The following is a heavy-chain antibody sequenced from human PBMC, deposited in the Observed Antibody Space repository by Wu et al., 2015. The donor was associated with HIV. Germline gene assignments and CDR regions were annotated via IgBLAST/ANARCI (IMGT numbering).Heavy chain of an antibody. CDR1: GYTFTDYY. CDR3: ATDSRDYNDENGFSYYYFDH. J-gene: IGHJ4*02. CDR2: INSNRGGT. D-gene: IGHD3-10*01. Sequence: QVQLAQSGAEAKKPGASVIISCKASGYTFTDYYIYWVRQAPGQGPEWMGWINSNRGGTKYAQKFQGRVTMSRDTAISTAYMELASLTSDDTAVYYCATDSRDYNDENGFSYYYFDHWGQGTLVTVS. V-gene: IGHV1-2*02.